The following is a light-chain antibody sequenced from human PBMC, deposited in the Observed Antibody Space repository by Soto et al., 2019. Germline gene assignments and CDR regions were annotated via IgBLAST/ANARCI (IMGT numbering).Light chain of an antibody. CDR2: GAS. CDR1: ESVSSSY. J-gene: IGKJ1*01. CDR3: QQYGGSPRT. V-gene: IGKV3-20*01. Sequence: EIVLTQSPGTLSLSPGERATLSCRASESVSSSYLAWYQQKPGQAPRLLIYGASTRATGTPDRFSGSGSGTDFTLTISRLEPEDSAVYYCQQYGGSPRTFGQGTKVEI.